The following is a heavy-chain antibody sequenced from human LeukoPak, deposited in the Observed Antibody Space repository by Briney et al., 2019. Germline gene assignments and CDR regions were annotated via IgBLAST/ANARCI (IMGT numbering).Heavy chain of an antibody. J-gene: IGHJ2*01. Sequence: SETLSLTCTVSGGSISSYYWSWIRQPPGKGLEWIGYIYYSGSTNYNPSLKSRVTISVDTSKNQFSLKLSSVTAADTAVYYCARVVAGMAWYFDLWGRGTLVTVSS. CDR2: IYYSGST. D-gene: IGHD6-19*01. V-gene: IGHV4-59*01. CDR1: GGSISSYY. CDR3: ARVVAGMAWYFDL.